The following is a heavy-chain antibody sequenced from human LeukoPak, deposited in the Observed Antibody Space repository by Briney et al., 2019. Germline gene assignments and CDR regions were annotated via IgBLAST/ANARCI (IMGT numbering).Heavy chain of an antibody. CDR3: AREGYSPETDY. D-gene: IGHD5-18*01. CDR2: IYTSGST. V-gene: IGHV4-61*02. J-gene: IGHJ4*02. Sequence: SQTLSLTCTVSGGSISSGSYYWSWIRQPAGKGLEWIGRIYTSGSTNYNPSLKSRVTISVDTSKNQFSLKLSSVTAADTAVYYCAREGYSPETDYWGQGTLVTVSS. CDR1: GGSISSGSYY.